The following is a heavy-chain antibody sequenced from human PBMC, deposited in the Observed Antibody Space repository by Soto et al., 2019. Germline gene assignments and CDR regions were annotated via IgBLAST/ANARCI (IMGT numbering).Heavy chain of an antibody. Sequence: QVQLQQWGAGLVKPSETLSLSCAVYGQSFSGHSWAWIRQPPGKGLEWIGEINESGSTYYNPSLKSRVTISTDTSKNQFSLKLSSVSAADTAAYFCARESGIVALPGELEDVKYDYWGQGTLVNVSS. CDR1: GQSFSGHS. J-gene: IGHJ4*02. D-gene: IGHD1-1*01. V-gene: IGHV4-34*01. CDR2: INESGST. CDR3: ARESGIVALPGELEDVKYDY.